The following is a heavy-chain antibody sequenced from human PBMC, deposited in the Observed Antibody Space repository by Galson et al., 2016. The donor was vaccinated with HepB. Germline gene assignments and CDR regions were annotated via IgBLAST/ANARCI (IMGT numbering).Heavy chain of an antibody. Sequence: SLRLSCAASGFTFSSYGMHWVRQAPGKGLEWVAVISNDGSNKYYADSVKGRFSISRDNSKNKLYVQMNSLRAEDTAVYYCAKELKSSGYYSYFDQWGQGTLVTVSS. CDR3: AKELKSSGYYSYFDQ. CDR2: ISNDGSNK. D-gene: IGHD3-22*01. V-gene: IGHV3-30*18. J-gene: IGHJ4*02. CDR1: GFTFSSYG.